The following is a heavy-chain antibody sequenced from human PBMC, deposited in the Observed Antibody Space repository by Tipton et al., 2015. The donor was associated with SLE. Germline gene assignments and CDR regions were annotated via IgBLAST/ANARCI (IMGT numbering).Heavy chain of an antibody. Sequence: QVQLVQSGAEVKKPGSSVKVSCKASGGTFSSYAISWVRQAPGQGLEWMGGIIPIFGTANYAQKFQGRVTITTDESTSTAYMELSSLRSEDTAVYYCASFGGYYDSSGYYAFDIWGQGTMVTVSS. V-gene: IGHV1-69*01. CDR2: IIPIFGTA. J-gene: IGHJ3*02. CDR3: ASFGGYYDSSGYYAFDI. CDR1: GGTFSSYA. D-gene: IGHD3-22*01.